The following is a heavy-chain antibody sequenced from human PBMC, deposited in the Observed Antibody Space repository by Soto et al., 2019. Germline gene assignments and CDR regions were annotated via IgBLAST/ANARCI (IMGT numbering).Heavy chain of an antibody. Sequence: ASVKVSCKASGYTFTSYDISWVRQAPGQGLEWMGGIIPIFGTANYAQKFQGRVTITADESTSTAYMELSSLRSEDTAVYYCASHGYSYGYLFDYWGQGTLVTVSS. CDR3: ASHGYSYGYLFDY. CDR1: GYTFTSYD. CDR2: IIPIFGTA. V-gene: IGHV1-69*13. D-gene: IGHD5-18*01. J-gene: IGHJ4*02.